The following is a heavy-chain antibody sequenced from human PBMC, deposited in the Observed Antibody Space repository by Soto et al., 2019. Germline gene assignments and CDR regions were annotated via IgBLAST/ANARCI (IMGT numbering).Heavy chain of an antibody. CDR3: ARAPLAGFGINYYGMEV. Sequence: VGSLRLSCASSVCTFDDYTMHCVRQAPGKGLEWVSLISWDGGSTYYADSVKGRFTISRDNSKNSLYLQMNSLRTEDTALYYCARAPLAGFGINYYGMEVWGQSTTVMVSS. CDR2: ISWDGGST. J-gene: IGHJ6*01. CDR1: VCTFDDYT. D-gene: IGHD3-10*01. V-gene: IGHV3-43*01.